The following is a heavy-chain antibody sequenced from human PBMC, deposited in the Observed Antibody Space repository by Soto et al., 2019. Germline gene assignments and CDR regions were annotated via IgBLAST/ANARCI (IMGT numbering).Heavy chain of an antibody. D-gene: IGHD2-21*01. V-gene: IGHV4-4*07. J-gene: IGHJ6*02. Sequence: SESLSLTCTVSGGSISGFYWTWIRQPAGKGLEWIGYIHTRGNTKYNPSLNSRVTMSVDTSKNQFFLKLNSVTAADTAVYYCARDLSMTYYRGVDVWGQGTTVTVSS. CDR3: ARDLSMTYYRGVDV. CDR1: GGSISGFY. CDR2: IHTRGNT.